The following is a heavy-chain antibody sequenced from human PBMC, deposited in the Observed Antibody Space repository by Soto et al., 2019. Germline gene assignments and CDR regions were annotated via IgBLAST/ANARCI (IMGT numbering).Heavy chain of an antibody. CDR2: ISYDGGLQ. J-gene: IGHJ4*02. D-gene: IGHD5-18*01. Sequence: QAHLVESGGGVVQPGRPLRLSCAASGFTFTSYGMHWVRQAPGTRLEWVAVISYDGGLQHYADSVKGRFTISRDNSKNMVLLQMNSLRAEDTAVYYCVSDRGYGHASVPYSWGQGTLVSVSS. CDR3: VSDRGYGHASVPYS. CDR1: GFTFTSYG. V-gene: IGHV3-30*03.